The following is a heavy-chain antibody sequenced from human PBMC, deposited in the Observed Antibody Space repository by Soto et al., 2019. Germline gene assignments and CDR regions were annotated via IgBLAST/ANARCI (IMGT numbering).Heavy chain of an antibody. Sequence: QLQLQESGPRLVKPSETLSLVCSVSGGYVSSSSYYWGWIRQPPGRGLEWIGTIFYSGKTFFNPSRESRVSLSVDASKNSFSLRLTSVTAADTAIYYCARHVLVSGPYFFDYLGLGTLVTVSS. D-gene: IGHD2-8*02. CDR3: ARHVLVSGPYFFDY. CDR1: GGYVSSSSYY. CDR2: IFYSGKT. J-gene: IGHJ4*02. V-gene: IGHV4-39*01.